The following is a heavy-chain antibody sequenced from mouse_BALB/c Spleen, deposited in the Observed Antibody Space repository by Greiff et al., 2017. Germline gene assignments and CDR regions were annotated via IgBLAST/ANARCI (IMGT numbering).Heavy chain of an antibody. V-gene: IGHV5-17*02. J-gene: IGHJ3*01. CDR3: ARDNWFAY. CDR2: ISSGSSTI. Sequence: EVMLVESGGGLVQPGGSRKLSCAASGFTFSSFGMHWVRQAPEMGLEWVAYISSGSSTIYYADTVKGRFTISRDNPKNTLFLQMTSLRSEDTAMYYCARDNWFAYWGQGTLVTVSA. CDR1: GFTFSSFG.